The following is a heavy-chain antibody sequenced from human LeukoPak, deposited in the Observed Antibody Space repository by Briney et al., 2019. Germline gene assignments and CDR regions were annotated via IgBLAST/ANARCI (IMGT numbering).Heavy chain of an antibody. CDR2: ISSSSSTI. CDR3: TRREQRLVNFDY. J-gene: IGHJ4*02. D-gene: IGHD6-25*01. CDR1: GFTFSSYS. Sequence: GGSLRLSCAASGFTFSSYSMNWVRQAPGEGLEWVSHISSSSSTIYYADSVKGRFTISRDNAKNSLYLQMNSLKTEDTAVYYCTRREQRLVNFDYWGQGTLVTVSS. V-gene: IGHV3-48*01.